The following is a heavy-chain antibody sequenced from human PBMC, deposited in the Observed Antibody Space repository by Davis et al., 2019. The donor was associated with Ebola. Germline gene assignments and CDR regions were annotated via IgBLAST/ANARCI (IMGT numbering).Heavy chain of an antibody. V-gene: IGHV3-43D*04. CDR1: EFTFDDYA. Sequence: GESLKTSCAASEFTFDDYAMHWVRQAPGKGLEWVSLISWDGGSTYNADSVKGRFTISRDNARNSVYLQMNSLRAEDLALYYCTRQYCSSSSCKGGFDYWGQGTLVIVSS. CDR2: ISWDGGST. D-gene: IGHD2-2*01. CDR3: TRQYCSSSSCKGGFDY. J-gene: IGHJ4*02.